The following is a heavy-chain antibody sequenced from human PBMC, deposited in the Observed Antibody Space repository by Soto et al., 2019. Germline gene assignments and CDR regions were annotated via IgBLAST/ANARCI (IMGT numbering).Heavy chain of an antibody. Sequence: SETLSLTCTVSGGSISSYYWSWIRQPPGKGLEWIGYIYYSGSTNYNPSLKSRVTISVDTSKNQFSLKLSSVTAADTAVYYCARGKADTATAKDYWGQGTLVTVSS. D-gene: IGHD5-18*01. CDR1: GGSISSYY. J-gene: IGHJ4*02. CDR3: ARGKADTATAKDY. V-gene: IGHV4-59*01. CDR2: IYYSGST.